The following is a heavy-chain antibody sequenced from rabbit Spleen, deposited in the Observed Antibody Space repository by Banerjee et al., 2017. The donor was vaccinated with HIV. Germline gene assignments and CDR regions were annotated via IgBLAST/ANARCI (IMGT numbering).Heavy chain of an antibody. J-gene: IGHJ4*01. V-gene: IGHV1S45*01. CDR2: IGAGSSGTT. Sequence: QEQLVESGGGLVQPEGSLTLTCTASGFSFSSSYYMCWVRQAPGKGLEWIGCIGAGSSGTTYYARWAKGRFTISKTSSTTVTLQMASLAAADTAIYFCARDDNVFLVMLPMVPEYFNLWGPGTLVTV. D-gene: IGHD6-1*01. CDR3: ARDDNVFLVMLPMVPEYFNL. CDR1: GFSFSSSYY.